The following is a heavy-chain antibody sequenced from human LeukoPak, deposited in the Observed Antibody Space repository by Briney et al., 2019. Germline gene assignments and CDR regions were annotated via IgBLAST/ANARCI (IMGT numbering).Heavy chain of an antibody. V-gene: IGHV4-59*12. Sequence: PSETLSLTCTVSGDSITSFYWNWVRQSPEKGLEWIGYIHHTGKNYYNPSLKSRVTISVDTSKNQFSLKLSSVTAADTAVYYCARDRFYFDYWGQGTLVTVSS. J-gene: IGHJ4*02. CDR2: IHHTGKN. CDR3: ARDRFYFDY. CDR1: GDSITSFY.